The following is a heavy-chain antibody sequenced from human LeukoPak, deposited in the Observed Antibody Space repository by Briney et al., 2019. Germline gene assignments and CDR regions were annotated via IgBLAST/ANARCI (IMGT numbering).Heavy chain of an antibody. CDR1: GXSFSSFY. CDR2: IYYSGSP. V-gene: IGHV4-59*01. D-gene: IGHD2-2*01. CDR3: ARWPNCSSTSCPLDY. Sequence: PSETLSLTCTVSGXSFSSFYRSWIRQPPGKGLEWIGYIYYSGSPNYNPSLKSRVTISVDTSKNQFSLKLSSVTAADTAVYYCARWPNCSSTSCPLDYWGQGTLVTVSS. J-gene: IGHJ4*02.